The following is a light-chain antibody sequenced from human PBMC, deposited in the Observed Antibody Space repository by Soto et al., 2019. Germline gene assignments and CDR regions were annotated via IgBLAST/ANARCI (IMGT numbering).Light chain of an antibody. J-gene: IGKJ1*01. Sequence: DTQMTQSPSTVSAPVGDRITITCRASQNIQRWLAWYQQKPGKAPKLLIYKASSLERGVPSRFSAGGSGVEFTLNISSVQPEDFATYHCLQYHSDWTFGQGTKVDNK. CDR3: LQYHSDWT. CDR1: QNIQRW. V-gene: IGKV1-5*03. CDR2: KAS.